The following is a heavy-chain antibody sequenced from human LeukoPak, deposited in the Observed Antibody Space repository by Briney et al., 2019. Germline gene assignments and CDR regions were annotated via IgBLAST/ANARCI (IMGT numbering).Heavy chain of an antibody. D-gene: IGHD1-1*01. Sequence: SETLSLTCAVYGGSFSGYYWSWIRQPPGKGLEWIGEINHSGSTNYSPSLKSRVTISVDTSKNQFSLKLSSVTAADTAVYYCARGGVRPNNWFDPWGQGTLVTVSS. J-gene: IGHJ5*02. CDR1: GGSFSGYY. V-gene: IGHV4-34*01. CDR3: ARGGVRPNNWFDP. CDR2: INHSGST.